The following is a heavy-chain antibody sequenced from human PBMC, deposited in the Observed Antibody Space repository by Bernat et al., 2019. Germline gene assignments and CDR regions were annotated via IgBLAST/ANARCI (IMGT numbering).Heavy chain of an antibody. D-gene: IGHD3-10*01. CDR3: ARATVGFGGVYYYYYGMDV. J-gene: IGHJ6*02. Sequence: EVQVMESGGGLVQPGGSLRLSCAASEFIVSSSYMSWVRQGPGTGLEWVSVIYRDGSTYYADSVRGRFTISRDNSKNTVYLQMNNLRAEDAAVYYCARATVGFGGVYYYYYGMDVWGQGTTVTVSS. CDR1: EFIVSSSY. V-gene: IGHV3-66*01. CDR2: IYRDGST.